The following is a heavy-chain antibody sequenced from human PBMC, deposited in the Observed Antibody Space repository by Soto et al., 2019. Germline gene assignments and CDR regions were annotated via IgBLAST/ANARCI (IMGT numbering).Heavy chain of an antibody. V-gene: IGHV5-51*01. CDR2: IYPGDSDT. CDR1: GYSFTIYC. Sequence: PGESLKISCKGSGYSFTIYCIGWVLQMPGKGLEWMGIIYPGDSDTRYSPSFQGQVTISADKSISTAYLQWSSLKASDTAMYYCARRSYSSSWFLDVWGQGTTVNVSS. CDR3: ARRSYSSSWFLDV. D-gene: IGHD6-13*01. J-gene: IGHJ6*02.